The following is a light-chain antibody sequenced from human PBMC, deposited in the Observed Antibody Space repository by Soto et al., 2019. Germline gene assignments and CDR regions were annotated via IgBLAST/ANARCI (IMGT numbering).Light chain of an antibody. CDR3: QQYNNWPPLT. Sequence: EIVMTQSPATLSVSPGERATLSCRASQSVRSNLAWYQQKPGQAPRLLIYGASTRATGIPARFRGSGSGTEFTLTISSLQSEDFAVYYGQQYNNWPPLTFGGGTKVGIK. CDR2: GAS. J-gene: IGKJ4*01. CDR1: QSVRSN. V-gene: IGKV3-15*01.